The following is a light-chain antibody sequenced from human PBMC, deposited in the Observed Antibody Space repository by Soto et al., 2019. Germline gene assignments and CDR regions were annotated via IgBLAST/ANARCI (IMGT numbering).Light chain of an antibody. CDR1: SSDVGGYNY. Sequence: QSALTQPASVSGSPGQSITISCTGTSSDVGGYNYVSWYQQHPGKAPKLMIYDVSNRPSGVSNRFSGSKSANTASLTISGLQAEDEDDYYCSSYTSNSTQVFGTGTKLTVL. V-gene: IGLV2-14*01. J-gene: IGLJ1*01. CDR2: DVS. CDR3: SSYTSNSTQV.